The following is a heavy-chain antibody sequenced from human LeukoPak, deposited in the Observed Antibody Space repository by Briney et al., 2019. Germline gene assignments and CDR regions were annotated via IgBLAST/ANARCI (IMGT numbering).Heavy chain of an antibody. Sequence: SVKVSCKASGGTFSSYAISWVRQAPGQGLEWMGGIIPIFGTANYAQKSQGRVTITADESTSTAYMELSSLRSEDTAVYYCARRGGGWLNLDYWGQGTLVTVSS. J-gene: IGHJ4*02. CDR1: GGTFSSYA. CDR2: IIPIFGTA. CDR3: ARRGGGWLNLDY. V-gene: IGHV1-69*13. D-gene: IGHD6-19*01.